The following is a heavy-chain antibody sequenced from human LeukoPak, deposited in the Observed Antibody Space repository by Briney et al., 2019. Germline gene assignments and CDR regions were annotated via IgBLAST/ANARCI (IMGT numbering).Heavy chain of an antibody. CDR1: GFTFSSYA. J-gene: IGHJ4*02. V-gene: IGHV3-64*01. CDR2: FSSNGGST. D-gene: IGHD5-18*01. Sequence: GGSLRLSCAASGFTFSSYAMHWVRQAPGKGLEYVSAFSSNGGSTYYAHSVKGRFTISRDNSKNTLYLQMGSLRAEDMAVYYCARLGNSYGYREGPFDYWGQGTLVTVSS. CDR3: ARLGNSYGYREGPFDY.